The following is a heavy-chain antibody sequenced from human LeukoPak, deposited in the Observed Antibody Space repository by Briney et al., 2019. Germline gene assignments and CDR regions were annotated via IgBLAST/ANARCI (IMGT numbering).Heavy chain of an antibody. V-gene: IGHV3-74*01. CDR1: GFTFISYW. D-gene: IGHD3-10*01. CDR3: ARESGSGSQIDY. Sequence: TGGSLRLSCAASGFTFISYWMHWVRQAPGKGLVWVSRINSGGSGTCYADSVKGRFTISRDNAKNTLYLQMNSLRAEDTAVYYCARESGSGSQIDYWGQGTLVTVSS. CDR2: INSGGSGT. J-gene: IGHJ4*02.